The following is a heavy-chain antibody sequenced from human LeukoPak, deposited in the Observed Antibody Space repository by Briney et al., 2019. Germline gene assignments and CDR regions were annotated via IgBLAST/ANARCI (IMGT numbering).Heavy chain of an antibody. CDR3: ARIADCSGGSCYSVRRIGNWFDP. J-gene: IGHJ5*02. D-gene: IGHD2-15*01. CDR2: IIPILGIA. Sequence: SVKVSCKASGGTFSSYAISWVRQAPGQGLEWMGRIIPILGIANYAQKFQGRVTITADKSTSTAYMELSSLRSEDTAVYYCARIADCSGGSCYSVRRIGNWFDPWGQGTLVTVSS. V-gene: IGHV1-69*04. CDR1: GGTFSSYA.